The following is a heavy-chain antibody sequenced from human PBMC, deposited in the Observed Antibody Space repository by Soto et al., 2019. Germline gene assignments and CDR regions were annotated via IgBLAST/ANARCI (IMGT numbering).Heavy chain of an antibody. CDR3: ARPPGYSSDWYYFDL. CDR1: GYTFIDYY. Sequence: QVQLVQSGAEVKKPGASVKVSCEASGYTFIDYYMHWVRQAPGQGCAWVGRISPKSGGTNYAQKFKGRVTMTWDTSLNTAYMQLSSLMSEDTAVYYCARPPGYSSDWYYFDLWGQGTLVTVSS. D-gene: IGHD6-19*01. J-gene: IGHJ4*02. V-gene: IGHV1-2*02. CDR2: ISPKSGGT.